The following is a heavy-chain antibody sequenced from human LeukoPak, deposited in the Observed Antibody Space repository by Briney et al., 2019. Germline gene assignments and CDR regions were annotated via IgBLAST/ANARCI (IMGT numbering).Heavy chain of an antibody. CDR3: AGGDSSSWYPAFDY. D-gene: IGHD6-13*01. J-gene: IGHJ4*02. V-gene: IGHV3-48*04. CDR1: GFTFSLYG. Sequence: GGSLRLSCAASGFTFSLYGMTWVRQAPGKGLEWISYIGSSSTSIFYADSVKGRFTISRDNAKNSLYLQMNSLRVEDTAVYYCAGGDSSSWYPAFDYWGQGTLVTVSS. CDR2: IGSSSTSI.